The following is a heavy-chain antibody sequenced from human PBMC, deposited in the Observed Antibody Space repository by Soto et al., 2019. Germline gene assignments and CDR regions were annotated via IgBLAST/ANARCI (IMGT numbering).Heavy chain of an antibody. D-gene: IGHD6-19*01. V-gene: IGHV1-18*01. CDR1: GYTFTSYG. CDR3: AIGGIAVAAHVTHYYGMDV. J-gene: IGHJ6*02. CDR2: ISAYNGNT. Sequence: QVQLVQSGAEVKKPGASVKVSCKASGYTFTSYGISWVRQAPGQGREWMGWISAYNGNTNYAQKLQGRVTMTTDTSTSTAYMELRSLRSDDTAVYYCAIGGIAVAAHVTHYYGMDVWGQGTTVTVSS.